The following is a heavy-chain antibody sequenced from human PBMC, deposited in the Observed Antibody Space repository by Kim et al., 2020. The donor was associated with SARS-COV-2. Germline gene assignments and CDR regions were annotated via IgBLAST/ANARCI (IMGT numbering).Heavy chain of an antibody. CDR3: TREDNEDFDWLLSPYDY. Sequence: GGSLRLSCTASGFTFGDYAMSWVRQAPGKGLEWVGFIRSKAYGGTTEYAASVKGRFTISRDDSKSIAYLQMNSLKTEDTAVYYCTREDNEDFDWLLSPYDYWGQGTLVTVSS. J-gene: IGHJ4*02. CDR1: GFTFGDYA. CDR2: IRSKAYGGTT. V-gene: IGHV3-49*04. D-gene: IGHD3-9*01.